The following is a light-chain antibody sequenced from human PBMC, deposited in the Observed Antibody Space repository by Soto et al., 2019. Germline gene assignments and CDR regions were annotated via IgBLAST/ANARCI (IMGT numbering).Light chain of an antibody. Sequence: DIQMTQSPSSLSASVGDRVTITCRASQNVRNYLNWYQKKSGEAPNLLIFAASTLQSGVPSRFSGSGAETEFTLTISSLQPEDFATYYCQESYTRAVGQGTVVEI. CDR3: QESYTRA. CDR1: QNVRNY. CDR2: AAS. J-gene: IGKJ1*01. V-gene: IGKV1-39*01.